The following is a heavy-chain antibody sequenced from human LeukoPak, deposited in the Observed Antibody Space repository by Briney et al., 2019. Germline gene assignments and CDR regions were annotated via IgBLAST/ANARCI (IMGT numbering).Heavy chain of an antibody. V-gene: IGHV4-39*07. CDR3: ARGRSWYTDV. J-gene: IGHJ6*03. CDR1: GGSISSSSYY. CDR2: IYYSGST. D-gene: IGHD3-10*01. Sequence: SETLSLTCTVSGGSISSSSYYWGWIRQPPGKGLEWIGSIYYSGSTYYNPSLKSRVTISVDTSKNQFSLKLSSVTAADTAVYYCARGRSWYTDVWGKGTTVTISS.